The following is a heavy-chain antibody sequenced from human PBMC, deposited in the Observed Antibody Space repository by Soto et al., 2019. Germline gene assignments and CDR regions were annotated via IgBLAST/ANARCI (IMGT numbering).Heavy chain of an antibody. D-gene: IGHD2-2*01. V-gene: IGHV1-2*02. Sequence: QVQLVQSGAEVKKPGASVKVSCKASGYTFTGYYMHWVRQAPGQGLEWMGWINPNSGGTNYAQKFQGRVTMTRDTSISMTYMELSRLISAATDVYSCVIVVVPAAIVPFDSRGQGNPVTVPS. CDR3: VIVVVPAAIVPFDS. J-gene: IGHJ4*02. CDR1: GYTFTGYY. CDR2: INPNSGGT.